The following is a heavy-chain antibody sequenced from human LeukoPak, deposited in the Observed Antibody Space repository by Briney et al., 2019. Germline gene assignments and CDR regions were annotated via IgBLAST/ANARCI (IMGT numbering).Heavy chain of an antibody. J-gene: IGHJ4*02. D-gene: IGHD3-3*01. Sequence: SETLSLTCTVSGGSISSGSYYWSWIRQPAGKGLEWIGRIYTSGSTNYNPSLKSRVTISVDTSKNQFSLKLSSVTAADTAVYYCARGFYDFWSGWYYFDHWGQGTLVTVSS. V-gene: IGHV4-61*02. CDR2: IYTSGST. CDR3: ARGFYDFWSGWYYFDH. CDR1: GGSISSGSYY.